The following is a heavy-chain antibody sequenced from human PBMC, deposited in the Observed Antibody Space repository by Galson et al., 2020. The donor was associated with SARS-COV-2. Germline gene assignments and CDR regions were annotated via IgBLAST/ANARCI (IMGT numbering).Heavy chain of an antibody. CDR2: IKSKTDGGTT. Sequence: TGGSLRLSCAASGFTFSNAWMSWVRQAPGKGLEWVGRIKSKTDGGTTDYAAPVKDRFTISRDDSKNTLYLQMNSLKTEDTAVYYCTTSITVIVVVIPLRRGYWGQGTLVTVSS. D-gene: IGHD3-22*01. CDR1: GFTFSNAW. CDR3: TTSITVIVVVIPLRRGY. V-gene: IGHV3-15*01. J-gene: IGHJ4*02.